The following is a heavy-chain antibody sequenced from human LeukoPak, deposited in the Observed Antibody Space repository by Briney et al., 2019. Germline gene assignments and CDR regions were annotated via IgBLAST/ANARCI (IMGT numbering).Heavy chain of an antibody. Sequence: GGSLRLSCAASGFTFSSYAMSWVRQAPGKGLEWVSAISGSGGSTYYADSVKGRFTISRDNSKNTLYLQMNSLRAEDTAVYYCAKDLEEWAAMVTYFDYWGQGTLVTVSS. CDR1: GFTFSSYA. CDR2: ISGSGGST. D-gene: IGHD5-18*01. V-gene: IGHV3-23*01. CDR3: AKDLEEWAAMVTYFDY. J-gene: IGHJ4*02.